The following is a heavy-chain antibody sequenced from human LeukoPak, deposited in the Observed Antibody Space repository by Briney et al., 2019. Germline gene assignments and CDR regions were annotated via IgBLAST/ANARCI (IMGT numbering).Heavy chain of an antibody. CDR2: ISWNSGSI. CDR3: AKDRGSGYSYGLDY. J-gene: IGHJ4*02. Sequence: RRSLRLSCAASGFTFDDYAMHWVRPAPGKGLEWVSGISWNSGSIGYADSVKGRFTIYRDNAKNSLYLQMNSLRAEDTALYYCAKDRGSGYSYGLDYWGQGTLVTVSS. V-gene: IGHV3-9*01. D-gene: IGHD5-18*01. CDR1: GFTFDDYA.